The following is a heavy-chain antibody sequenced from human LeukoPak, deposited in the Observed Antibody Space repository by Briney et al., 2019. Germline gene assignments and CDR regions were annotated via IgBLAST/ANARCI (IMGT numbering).Heavy chain of an antibody. Sequence: GGSLRLSCAASGFTFSSYSMNWVRQAPGKGLEWVSSISSSSSYIYYADSVKGRFTISRDNAKNSLYLQMNSLRAEDTAVYYCARERVGATSDAFDIWGQGTMVTVSS. J-gene: IGHJ3*02. D-gene: IGHD1-26*01. CDR3: ARERVGATSDAFDI. CDR2: ISSSSSYI. CDR1: GFTFSSYS. V-gene: IGHV3-21*01.